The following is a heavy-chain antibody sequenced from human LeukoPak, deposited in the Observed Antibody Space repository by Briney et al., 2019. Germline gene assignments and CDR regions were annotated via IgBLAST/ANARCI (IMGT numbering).Heavy chain of an antibody. Sequence: GGSLRLSCAASGFTFSSYGMHWVRQAPGKGLEWVAVISYDGSSKYYADSVKGRFTISRDNSKNTLCLQMNSLRAEDTAVYYCAKEGPVGQTGYYYGMDVWGQGTTVTVSS. V-gene: IGHV3-30*18. CDR3: AKEGPVGQTGYYYGMDV. CDR1: GFTFSSYG. J-gene: IGHJ6*02. CDR2: ISYDGSSK.